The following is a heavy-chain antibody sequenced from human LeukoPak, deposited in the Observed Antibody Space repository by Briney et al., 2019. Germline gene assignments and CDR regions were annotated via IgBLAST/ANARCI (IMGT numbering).Heavy chain of an antibody. CDR3: ARDSGYSYGFLSFDY. CDR2: ISSSGSTI. J-gene: IGHJ4*02. CDR1: GFTFSSYS. V-gene: IGHV3-48*01. Sequence: PGGSLRLSCAASGFTFSSYSMNWVRQAPGKGLEWVSYISSSGSTIYYADSVKGRFTISRDNSKNTLYLQMNSLRAEDTAVYYCARDSGYSYGFLSFDYWGQGTLVTVSS. D-gene: IGHD5-18*01.